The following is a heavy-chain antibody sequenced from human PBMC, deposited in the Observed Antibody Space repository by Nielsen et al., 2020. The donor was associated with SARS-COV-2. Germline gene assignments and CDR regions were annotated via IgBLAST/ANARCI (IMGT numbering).Heavy chain of an antibody. Sequence: GGSLRLSCAASGFTFSSYSMNWVRQAPGKGLEWVSSISSSSSYIYYADSMKGRFTISRDNAKNSLYLQMNSLRAEDTAVYYCARDQYSYGDMDYFDYWGQGTLVTVSS. CDR3: ARDQYSYGDMDYFDY. V-gene: IGHV3-21*01. J-gene: IGHJ4*02. CDR1: GFTFSSYS. D-gene: IGHD5-18*01. CDR2: ISSSSSYI.